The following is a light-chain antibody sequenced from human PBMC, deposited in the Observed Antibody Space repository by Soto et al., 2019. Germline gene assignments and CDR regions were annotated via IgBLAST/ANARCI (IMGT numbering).Light chain of an antibody. Sequence: DIKMSQSPSTRSAKVGDRVTITCRASQDINNYLVWFQQKPGTVPKRLIYAASSLQSGVPSRFSGSRSGTEFTLTISSLQPEDFATYYCLQHNSYPLTFGGGTIVDVK. V-gene: IGKV1-17*03. CDR3: LQHNSYPLT. CDR2: AAS. CDR1: QDINNY. J-gene: IGKJ4*01.